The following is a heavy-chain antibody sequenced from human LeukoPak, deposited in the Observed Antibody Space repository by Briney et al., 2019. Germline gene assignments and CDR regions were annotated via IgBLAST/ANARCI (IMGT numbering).Heavy chain of an antibody. V-gene: IGHV1-2*02. J-gene: IGHJ6*03. CDR1: GYTFTGYY. Sequence: ASVNVSCKASGYTFTGYYMNWVRQAPGQGLEWMGWINPNSGGTNYAQKFQGRVTMTRDTSISTAYMELSRLRSDDTAVYYCARDRLAARVYYMDVWGKGTTVTVSS. CDR2: INPNSGGT. D-gene: IGHD6-6*01. CDR3: ARDRLAARVYYMDV.